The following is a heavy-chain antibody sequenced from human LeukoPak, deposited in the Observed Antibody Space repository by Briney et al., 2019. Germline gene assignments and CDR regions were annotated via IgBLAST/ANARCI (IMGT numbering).Heavy chain of an antibody. V-gene: IGHV6-1*01. J-gene: IGHJ3*02. CDR1: GDSVSSNSAA. Sequence: SQTLSLTCAISGDSVSSNSAAWNWIRQSPSRGLEWLGRTYYRSKWYSDYGVSVRGRISINPDTSKNQFSLQLNSVTPEDTAVYYCAREGAVAATPAAFDIWGQGTMVTVSS. D-gene: IGHD2-15*01. CDR2: TYYRSKWYS. CDR3: AREGAVAATPAAFDI.